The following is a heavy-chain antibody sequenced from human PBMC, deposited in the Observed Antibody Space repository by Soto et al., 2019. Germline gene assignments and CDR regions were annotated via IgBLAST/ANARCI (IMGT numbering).Heavy chain of an antibody. Sequence: LSLTCSVSSGSISSNSYLRGWIRQPPGKGLEWIGAILYSGDTYYSESLKSRVTMSVDTAKNQFSLKLNSVTAADTAVYYCARQGRNTKIVILRHYATDFWGQGTAVTVSS. CDR1: SGSISSNSYL. CDR2: ILYSGDT. J-gene: IGHJ6*02. V-gene: IGHV4-39*01. D-gene: IGHD3-22*01. CDR3: ARQGRNTKIVILRHYATDF.